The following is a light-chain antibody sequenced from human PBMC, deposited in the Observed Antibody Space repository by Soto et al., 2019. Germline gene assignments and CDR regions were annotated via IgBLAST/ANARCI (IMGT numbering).Light chain of an antibody. CDR3: QQYGSSPLT. J-gene: IGKJ1*01. Sequence: EIVLTQSPGTLSLSPGERATLSCRASQSGTSSYLAWYQQKPGQAPRLLIYGASSRATGIPDRFSGSGSGTDFTLTISRLEPEYFAVYYCQQYGSSPLTFGQGTKVEIK. CDR2: GAS. CDR1: QSGTSSY. V-gene: IGKV3-20*01.